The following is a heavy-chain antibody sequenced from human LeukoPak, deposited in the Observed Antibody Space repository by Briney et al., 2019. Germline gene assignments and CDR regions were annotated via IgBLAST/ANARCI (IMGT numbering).Heavy chain of an antibody. D-gene: IGHD5-24*01. CDR2: INPNSGGT. J-gene: IGHJ4*02. CDR1: GGTFSSYA. Sequence: ASVKVSCKASGGTFSSYAISWVRQAPGQGLGWMGWINPNSGGTNYAQKFQGRVTMTRDTSISTAYMELSRLRSDDTAVYYCARVRRDDFLFDYWGQGTLVTVSS. V-gene: IGHV1-2*02. CDR3: ARVRRDDFLFDY.